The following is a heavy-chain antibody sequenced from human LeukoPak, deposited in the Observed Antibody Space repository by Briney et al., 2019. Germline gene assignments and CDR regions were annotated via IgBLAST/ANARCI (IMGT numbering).Heavy chain of an antibody. V-gene: IGHV5-51*01. CDR3: ARYSKAPKAGENWFDP. D-gene: IGHD3-16*01. J-gene: IGHJ5*02. CDR1: GYSFTSYW. Sequence: GESLKISCKGSGYSFTSYWIGWVRQMPGKGLEWMGIIYPGDSDTRYSPSFQGQVTISADKSISTAYLQWSSLKASDTAMYYCARYSKAPKAGENWFDPWGQGTLVTVSS. CDR2: IYPGDSDT.